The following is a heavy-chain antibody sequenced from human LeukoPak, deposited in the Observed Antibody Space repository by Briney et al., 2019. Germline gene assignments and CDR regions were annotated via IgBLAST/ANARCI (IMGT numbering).Heavy chain of an antibody. CDR2: INHSGST. Sequence: PSETLSLTCAVSGGSFSGYYWSWIRQPPGKGLEWIGEINHSGSTNYNPSLKSRVTISVDTSKNQFSLKLSSVTAADTAVYYCARGSRRQIAVADKRGYYFDYWGQGTLVTVSS. V-gene: IGHV4-34*01. J-gene: IGHJ4*02. CDR3: ARGSRRQIAVADKRGYYFDY. CDR1: GGSFSGYY. D-gene: IGHD6-19*01.